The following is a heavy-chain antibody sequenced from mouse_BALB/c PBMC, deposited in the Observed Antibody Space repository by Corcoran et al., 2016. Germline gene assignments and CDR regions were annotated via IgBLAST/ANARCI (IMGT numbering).Heavy chain of an antibody. CDR1: GYTFTNYG. Sequence: QIQLVQSGPELKKPGETVKISCKASGYTFTNYGMNWVKQAPGKGLKWMGWINTYTGEPTYADDFKGRFAFSLETSASTAYLQINNLKNEDMATYFCASGTYYAMDYWGQGTSVTVSS. D-gene: IGHD2-14*01. CDR2: INTYTGEP. V-gene: IGHV9-1*02. J-gene: IGHJ4*01. CDR3: ASGTYYAMDY.